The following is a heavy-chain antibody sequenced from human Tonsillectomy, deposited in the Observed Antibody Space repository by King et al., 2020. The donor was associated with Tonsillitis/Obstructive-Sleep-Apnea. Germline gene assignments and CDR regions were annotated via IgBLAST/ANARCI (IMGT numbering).Heavy chain of an antibody. V-gene: IGHV3-7*01. D-gene: IGHD6-19*01. J-gene: IGHJ4*02. Sequence: VQLVESGGGLVQPGGSLRLSCAASGFTISSYRMSWVRQAPGRGLEWVANIKQGGGEKYYVDSVKGRFTISRDNAKNSLYLQMDSLRAEDTAVYYCARSITGWYGGDWGQGTLVTVSS. CDR1: GFTISSYR. CDR3: ARSITGWYGGD. CDR2: IKQGGGEK.